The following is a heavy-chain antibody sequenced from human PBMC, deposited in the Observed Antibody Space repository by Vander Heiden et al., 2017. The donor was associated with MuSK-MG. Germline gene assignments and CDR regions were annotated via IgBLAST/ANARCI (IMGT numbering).Heavy chain of an antibody. J-gene: IGHJ3*02. CDR1: AGSISSYY. CDR3: ARGTASGYSSGWYSVDAFDI. CDR2: IYYSGST. Sequence: VQLQESGPGLVKPSETLSLTCTVSAGSISSYYWGWIRQPPGKGLEWIGYIYYSGSTNYNPSLKSRVTISVDTSKNQFSLKLSSVTAADTAVYYCARGTASGYSSGWYSVDAFDIWGQGTMVTVSS. V-gene: IGHV4-59*01. D-gene: IGHD6-19*01.